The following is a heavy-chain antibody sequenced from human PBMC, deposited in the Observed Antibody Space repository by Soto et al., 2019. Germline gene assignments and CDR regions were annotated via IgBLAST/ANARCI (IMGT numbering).Heavy chain of an antibody. Sequence: SETLSLTCTVSGGSVSGGNFYWSWIRQPPGKGLEWIGYIFDSGSSSYNPSLKSRVTLSVDTSKNQFSLKVNSVTAADTAVHYCARGRVTQIHPYFYFDYWGQGSLVTVSS. J-gene: IGHJ4*02. CDR2: IFDSGSS. V-gene: IGHV4-61*01. CDR1: GGSVSGGNFY. D-gene: IGHD2-21*02. CDR3: ARGRVTQIHPYFYFDY.